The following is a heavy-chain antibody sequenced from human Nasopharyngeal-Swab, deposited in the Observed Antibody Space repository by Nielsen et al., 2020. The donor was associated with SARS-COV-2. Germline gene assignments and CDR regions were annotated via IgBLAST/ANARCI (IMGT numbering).Heavy chain of an antibody. CDR1: GFSVSYNY. V-gene: IGHV3-66*01. D-gene: IGHD4-23*01. CDR2: IYSRGET. CDR3: ARESGDYGGIDY. Sequence: GESLKISCEVSGFSVSYNYMSWVRQAPGKGLEWVAVIYSRGETHYTDSVRGRFTISRDNSKNTLYLQMNSLRAEDTAVFYCARESGDYGGIDYWGQGTLVTVSS. J-gene: IGHJ4*02.